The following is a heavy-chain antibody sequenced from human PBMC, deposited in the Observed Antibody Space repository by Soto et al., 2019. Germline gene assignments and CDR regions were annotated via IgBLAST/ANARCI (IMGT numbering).Heavy chain of an antibody. D-gene: IGHD5-18*01. J-gene: IGHJ4*02. V-gene: IGHV3-30*18. CDR2: ISSDGSSK. CDR1: GFTFSRYG. Sequence: GGSLRLSCAASGFTFSRYGMHWVRQAPGKGLEWLAVISSDGSSKYYADSVKGRFTISRDNFKNTLYLQMNSLRPEDTAVYYCANHKGIQLWLIDYWGQGTLVTVSS. CDR3: ANHKGIQLWLIDY.